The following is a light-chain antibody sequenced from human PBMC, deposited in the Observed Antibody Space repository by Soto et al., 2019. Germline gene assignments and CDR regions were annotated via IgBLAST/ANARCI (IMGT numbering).Light chain of an antibody. CDR1: QDIGTD. CDR2: AAS. V-gene: IGKV1-17*01. CDR3: QQANTFPLT. Sequence: DIQMTQSPSSLSASVGERVTITCRASQDIGTDLGWYQQKAVKAPKLLIYAASSLQSGVPSGFSGSGSGTHFTLTISSLQPEDFATYYCQQANTFPLTFGQGTRLEIK. J-gene: IGKJ5*01.